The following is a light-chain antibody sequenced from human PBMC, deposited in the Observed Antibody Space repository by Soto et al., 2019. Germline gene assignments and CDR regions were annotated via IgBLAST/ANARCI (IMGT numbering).Light chain of an antibody. CDR1: QSVSSN. J-gene: IGKJ5*01. CDR3: QQRSAWPPIT. Sequence: DIVLTQSPATLSLSPGERATLSCRASQSVSSNLAWYQQKPGQAPRLLIYDASNRATGIPARFSGSGSGTNFPLTLSPLEPEDFAVYYCQQRSAWPPITFGQGTRLEIK. V-gene: IGKV3-11*01. CDR2: DAS.